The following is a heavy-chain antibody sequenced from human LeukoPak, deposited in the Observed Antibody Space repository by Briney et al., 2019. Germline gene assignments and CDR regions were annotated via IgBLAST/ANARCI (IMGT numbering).Heavy chain of an antibody. Sequence: GGSLRLSCAASGLTFSSYSMNWVRHAPGKGREWVSSIISSSSYINYADSVKGRFTISRDKAKNSLYLQMNSLRAEDKAVYYCARDRGSDSSGYYYPMPIDDWGQGTLVTVSS. CDR1: GLTFSSYS. V-gene: IGHV3-21*01. CDR3: ARDRGSDSSGYYYPMPIDD. J-gene: IGHJ4*02. CDR2: IISSSSYI. D-gene: IGHD3-22*01.